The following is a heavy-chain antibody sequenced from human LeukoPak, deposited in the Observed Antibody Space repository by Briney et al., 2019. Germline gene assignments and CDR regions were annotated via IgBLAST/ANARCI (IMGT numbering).Heavy chain of an antibody. V-gene: IGHV4-34*01. J-gene: IGHJ4*01. CDR1: GGSLSDYY. D-gene: IGHD4-23*01. CDR2: IWYSGFT. Sequence: SETLSLTCAVYGGSLSDYYWSWIRQPPGKGLEWIGYIWYSGFTYYNPSLKSRVTISVDTSKDQFFLKLSSVTAADTAMYYCARGRGAYGGSFDYWGQEPWSPSPQ. CDR3: ARGRGAYGGSFDY.